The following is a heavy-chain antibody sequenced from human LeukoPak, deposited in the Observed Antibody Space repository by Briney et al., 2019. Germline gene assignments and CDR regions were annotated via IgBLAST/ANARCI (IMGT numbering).Heavy chain of an antibody. V-gene: IGHV3-48*02. D-gene: IGHD2-15*01. Sequence: GGSLGLSCAASGFTFSSYGMHWVRQVPGKGLEWVSYISSGSDSIHYADSLKGRFTVSRDNAKNSLFLQMNSLRDEDTAVYYCARAEALLPYLYWGQGTLVTVSS. CDR2: ISSGSDSI. CDR1: GFTFSSYG. J-gene: IGHJ4*02. CDR3: ARAEALLPYLY.